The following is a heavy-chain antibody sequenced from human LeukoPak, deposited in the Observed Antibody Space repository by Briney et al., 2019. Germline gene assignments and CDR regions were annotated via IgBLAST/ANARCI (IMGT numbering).Heavy chain of an antibody. Sequence: SQTLSLTCTVSDGSISSGDYYWSSIRQPPGKGLEWIGYIYYSGSTYYNPSLKSRVTISVDTSKNQFSLKLSSVTAADTAVYYCARAQVTYYYDSSGYAGWFDPWGQGTLVTVSS. V-gene: IGHV4-30-4*01. CDR2: IYYSGST. J-gene: IGHJ5*02. D-gene: IGHD3-22*01. CDR3: ARAQVTYYYDSSGYAGWFDP. CDR1: DGSISSGDYY.